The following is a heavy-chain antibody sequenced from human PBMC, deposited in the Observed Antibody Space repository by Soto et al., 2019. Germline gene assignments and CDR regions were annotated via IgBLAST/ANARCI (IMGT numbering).Heavy chain of an antibody. CDR1: GGTFSSYA. J-gene: IGHJ6*02. D-gene: IGHD3-10*01. V-gene: IGHV1-69*12. CDR2: IIPIFGTA. CDR3: AREGGSGNYRYYAMDV. Sequence: QVQLVQSGAEVKKPGSSVKVSCKASGGTFSSYAISWVRQAPGQGLEWMGGIIPIFGTANYAQKFQGSVTITAEEPTSTAYMELSSLQSEDTAVYYCAREGGSGNYRYYAMDVCGQGTTVTVSS.